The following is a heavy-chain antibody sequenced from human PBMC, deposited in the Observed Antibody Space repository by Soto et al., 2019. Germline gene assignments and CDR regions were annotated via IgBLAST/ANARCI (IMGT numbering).Heavy chain of an antibody. V-gene: IGHV1-2*02. Sequence: QVQLVQSGAEVKKPGASLRVSCKASGYTFIDHYIHWVRQAPGQGLEWMGWIHPNSGGTFSAQKFQGRITMTRDKSITTVYMDLTRVKSDDTATYDCARGINWKSGPPPYYFDNWGQGTLVTVSS. J-gene: IGHJ4*02. CDR1: GYTFIDHY. CDR3: ARGINWKSGPPPYYFDN. CDR2: IHPNSGGT. D-gene: IGHD1-20*01.